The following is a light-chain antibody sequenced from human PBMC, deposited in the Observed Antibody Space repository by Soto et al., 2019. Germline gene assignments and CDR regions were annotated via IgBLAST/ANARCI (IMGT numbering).Light chain of an antibody. CDR2: DNN. J-gene: IGLJ2*01. CDR3: GTWDSSLSAGV. V-gene: IGLV1-51*01. Sequence: QSVLTQPPSVSSSPGQKVTISCSGSSSNIGNNYVSWYQQLPGTAPKLLIYDNNKRPSGIPDRVSGSNSGTSATLGITGLQTGDEADYYCGTWDSSLSAGVFGGGTKVTVL. CDR1: SSNIGNNY.